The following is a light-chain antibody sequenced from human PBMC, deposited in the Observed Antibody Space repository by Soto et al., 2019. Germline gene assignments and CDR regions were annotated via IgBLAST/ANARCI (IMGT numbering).Light chain of an antibody. V-gene: IGKV1-9*01. J-gene: IGKJ4*01. CDR2: ASS. CDR1: QGISSY. CDR3: QQLNSYPRGLT. Sequence: DIQLTQSPSFLSASVGDRVTITCRASQGISSYLAWYQQKPGKAPKLLIYASSTLQSGVPSRFSGSGSGTEFSLTISSLQPADFATYYCQQLNSYPRGLTFGGGTKVEIK.